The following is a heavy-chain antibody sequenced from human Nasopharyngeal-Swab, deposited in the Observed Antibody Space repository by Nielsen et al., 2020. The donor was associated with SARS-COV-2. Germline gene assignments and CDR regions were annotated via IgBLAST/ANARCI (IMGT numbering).Heavy chain of an antibody. CDR3: AQTTYSGYFDY. J-gene: IGHJ4*02. CDR2: IYHSGST. CDR1: GGSISSSNW. Sequence: SETLSLTCTVSGGSISSSNWWCWVRQPPGKGLEWIGEIYHSGSTNYNPSLKSRVTISVDKSKNQFSLKLSSVTAADTAVYYCAQTTYSGYFDYWGQGTLVTVSS. V-gene: IGHV4-4*02. D-gene: IGHD2-15*01.